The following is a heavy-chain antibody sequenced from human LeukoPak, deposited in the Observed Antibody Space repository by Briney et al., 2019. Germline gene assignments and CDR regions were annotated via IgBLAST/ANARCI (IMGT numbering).Heavy chain of an antibody. CDR1: GFTFSSYG. CDR3: ARDGDDYGDYYFDY. J-gene: IGHJ4*02. D-gene: IGHD4-17*01. Sequence: GGSLRLSCAASGFTFSSYGMHWVRQAPGKGLEWVAFIRYDGSNKYYADSVKGRFTISRDNSKNTLYLQMNSLRAEDTAVYYCARDGDDYGDYYFDYWGQGTLVTVSS. CDR2: IRYDGSNK. V-gene: IGHV3-30*02.